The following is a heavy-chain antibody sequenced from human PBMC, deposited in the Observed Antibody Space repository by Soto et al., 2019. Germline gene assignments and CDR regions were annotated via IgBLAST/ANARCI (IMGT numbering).Heavy chain of an antibody. CDR2: FDPEDGET. Sequence: GASVKVSCKVSGYTLTELSMHWVRQAPGKGLEWMGGFDPEDGETIYAQKFQGRVTMTEDTSTDTAYMELSSLRSEDTAVYYRATGWVVVAATQFDYWGQGTLVTVSS. CDR1: GYTLTELS. D-gene: IGHD2-15*01. J-gene: IGHJ4*02. CDR3: ATGWVVVAATQFDY. V-gene: IGHV1-24*01.